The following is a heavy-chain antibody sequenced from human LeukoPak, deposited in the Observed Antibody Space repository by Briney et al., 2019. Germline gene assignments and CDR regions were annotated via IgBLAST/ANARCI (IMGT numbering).Heavy chain of an antibody. CDR2: INHSGST. J-gene: IGHJ4*02. CDR1: GGSFSGYY. V-gene: IGHV4-34*01. D-gene: IGHD3-3*01. Sequence: PSETLSLTCAVYGGSFSGYYWSWIRQPPGKGLEWIGEINHSGSTNYNPSLKSRVTISVDTSKNQFSLKLSSVTAADTAVYYCARGQKSYYDFWRMYYFDYWGQGTLVTVSS. CDR3: ARGQKSYYDFWRMYYFDY.